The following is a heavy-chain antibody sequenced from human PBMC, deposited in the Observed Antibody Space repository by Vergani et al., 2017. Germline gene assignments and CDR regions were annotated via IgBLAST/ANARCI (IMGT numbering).Heavy chain of an antibody. CDR1: GYSISSGYY. CDR3: ARLWSWGDY. V-gene: IGHV4-38-2*01. Sequence: QVQLQESGPGLVKPSETLSLTCAVSGYSISSGYYWGWIRQPPGKGLEWIGYIYTSGSTNYNPSLKSRVTISVDTSKNQFSLKLSSVTAADTAVYSCARLWSWGDYWGQGTLVTVSS. J-gene: IGHJ4*02. D-gene: IGHD2-21*01. CDR2: IYTSGST.